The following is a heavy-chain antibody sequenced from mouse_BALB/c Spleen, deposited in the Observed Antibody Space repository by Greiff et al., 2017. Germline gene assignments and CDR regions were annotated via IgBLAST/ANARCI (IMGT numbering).Heavy chain of an antibody. CDR2: INPSTGYT. Sequence: QVQLQQSGAELAKPGASVKMSCKASGYTFTSYWMHWVKQRPGQGLEWIGYINPSTGYTEYNQKFKDKATLTADKSSSTAYMQLSSLTSEDSAVYYCALRYYGNLYYAMDYWGQGTSVTVSS. V-gene: IGHV1-7*01. D-gene: IGHD2-1*01. CDR3: ALRYYGNLYYAMDY. J-gene: IGHJ4*01. CDR1: GYTFTSYW.